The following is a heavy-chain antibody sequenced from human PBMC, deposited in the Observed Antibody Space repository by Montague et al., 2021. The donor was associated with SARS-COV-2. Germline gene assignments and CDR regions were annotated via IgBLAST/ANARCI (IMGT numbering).Heavy chain of an antibody. Sequence: SLCLSFSASGFTFSNFWMTWVRQAPGKGLEWVANIKGDGNKKNYVDSVKGRFTISRDNAQNSLSLQMNSLRAEDTALYYCARDDGRGDVLTAFYYVFDIWGQGTMVTVSS. V-gene: IGHV3-7*01. CDR1: GFTFSNFW. D-gene: IGHD3-9*01. CDR2: IKGDGNKK. CDR3: ARDDGRGDVLTAFYYVFDI. J-gene: IGHJ3*02.